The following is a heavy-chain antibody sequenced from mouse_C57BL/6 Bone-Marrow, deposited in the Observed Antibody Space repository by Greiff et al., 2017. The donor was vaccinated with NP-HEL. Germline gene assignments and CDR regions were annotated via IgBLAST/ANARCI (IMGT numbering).Heavy chain of an antibody. J-gene: IGHJ2*01. CDR1: GYTFTSYW. Sequence: VQLQQPGAEPVRPGTSVKLSCKASGYTFTSYWMHWVKQRPGQGLEWIGVIDPSDSYTNYNQKFKGKATLTVDTSSSTAYMQLSSLTSEDSAVYYCARSQFITTVVAFDYWGQGTTLTVSS. CDR3: ARSQFITTVVAFDY. CDR2: IDPSDSYT. D-gene: IGHD1-1*01. V-gene: IGHV1-59*01.